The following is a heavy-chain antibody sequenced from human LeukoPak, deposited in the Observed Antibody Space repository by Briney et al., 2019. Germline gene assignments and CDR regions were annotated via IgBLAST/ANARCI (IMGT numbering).Heavy chain of an antibody. CDR1: GVSISSYY. CDR3: ARDRESGYCSGGSCYSYNWFDP. D-gene: IGHD2-15*01. V-gene: IGHV4-4*07. CDR2: IYTSGST. J-gene: IGHJ5*02. Sequence: KPSETLSLTCTVSGVSISSYYWSWIRQPAGKGLEWIGRIYTSGSTNYNPSLKSRVTMSVDTSKNQFSLKLSSVTAADTAVYYCARDRESGYCSGGSCYSYNWFDPWGQGTLVTVSS.